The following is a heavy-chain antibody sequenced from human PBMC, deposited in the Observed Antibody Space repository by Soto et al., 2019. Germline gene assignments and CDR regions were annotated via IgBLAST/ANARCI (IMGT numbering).Heavy chain of an antibody. Sequence: GESLKISCAASGFTFSSYSMNWVRQAPGKGLEWVSSISSSSSYIYYADSVKGRFTISRDNAKNSLYLQMNSLRAEDTAVYYCAREVGDYYFDYWGQGTLVTVSS. J-gene: IGHJ4*02. V-gene: IGHV3-21*01. CDR3: AREVGDYYFDY. D-gene: IGHD3-16*01. CDR1: GFTFSSYS. CDR2: ISSSSSYI.